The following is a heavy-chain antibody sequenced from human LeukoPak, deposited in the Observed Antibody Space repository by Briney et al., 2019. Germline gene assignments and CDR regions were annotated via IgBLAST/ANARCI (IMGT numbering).Heavy chain of an antibody. V-gene: IGHV1-46*01. CDR1: GYTFTSYY. D-gene: IGHD6-13*01. Sequence: ASVKVSCKASGYTFTSYYMHWVRQAPGQGLEWMGIINPSGGSTSYAQKFQGRVTMTRDTSTSTVYMELSSLRSEDTAVCYCASSGYSSSWTQYYYGMDVWGQGTTVTVSS. CDR2: INPSGGST. CDR3: ASSGYSSSWTQYYYGMDV. J-gene: IGHJ6*02.